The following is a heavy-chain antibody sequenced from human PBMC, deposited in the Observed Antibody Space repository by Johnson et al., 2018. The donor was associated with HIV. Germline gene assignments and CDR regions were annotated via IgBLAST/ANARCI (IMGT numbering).Heavy chain of an antibody. CDR3: ARRYSGMVQGRDAFDI. CDR2: IPYDGSNK. J-gene: IGHJ3*02. Sequence: QVQLVESGGGVVQPGRSLRLSCAASGFAFSSYVMHWVRQAPGKGLEWVAVIPYDGSNKYYADSVKGRFTISRDNSKNTLYLQMNSLRAEDTVVYDCARRYSGMVQGRDAFDIWGQGTMVTVSS. V-gene: IGHV3-30*04. CDR1: GFAFSSYV. D-gene: IGHD3-10*01.